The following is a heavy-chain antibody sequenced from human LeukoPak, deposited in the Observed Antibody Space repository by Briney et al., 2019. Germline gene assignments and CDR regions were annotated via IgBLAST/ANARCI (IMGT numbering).Heavy chain of an antibody. CDR3: ARVGVRGGTDY. Sequence: PGGSLRLSCAASGFTLSSYWMTWVRQAPGKGLEWVANINQDGSENHYADSVKGRFTISRDSAKNSLFLQMNSLRAEDTAVYYCARVGVRGGTDYWGQGTLVTVSS. CDR2: INQDGSEN. V-gene: IGHV3-7*05. D-gene: IGHD1-26*01. CDR1: GFTLSSYW. J-gene: IGHJ4*02.